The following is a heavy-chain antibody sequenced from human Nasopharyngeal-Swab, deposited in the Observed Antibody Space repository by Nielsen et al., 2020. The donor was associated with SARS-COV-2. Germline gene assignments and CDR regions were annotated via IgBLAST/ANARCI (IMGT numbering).Heavy chain of an antibody. CDR3: AREYDYDQGAFDI. CDR2: IWYDGKNK. CDR1: GFTFSNYG. Sequence: GGSLRLSCEASGFTFSNYGMHWVRQAPGKGLEWVAVIWYDGKNKWYADSVKGRFTISRDNSKNTLYLQINSLRVEDTAVYYCAREYDYDQGAFDIWGQGTMVTVSS. D-gene: IGHD4-17*01. J-gene: IGHJ3*02. V-gene: IGHV3-33*08.